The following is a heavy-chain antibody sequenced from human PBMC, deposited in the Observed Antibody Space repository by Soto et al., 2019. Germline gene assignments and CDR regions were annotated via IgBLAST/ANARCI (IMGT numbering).Heavy chain of an antibody. CDR2: ISGSGGST. D-gene: IGHD3-22*01. CDR1: GFTFSSYA. V-gene: IGHV3-23*01. J-gene: IGHJ4*02. CDR3: AKDGDSTRYYYALEWGYFDY. Sequence: EVQLLESGGGLVQPGGSLRLSCAASGFTFSSYAMSWVRQAPGKGLEWVSAISGSGGSTFYADSVRGRFTISRDNSKNTLYLQMNSLRAEDTAVYYCAKDGDSTRYYYALEWGYFDYWGQGTLVTVSS.